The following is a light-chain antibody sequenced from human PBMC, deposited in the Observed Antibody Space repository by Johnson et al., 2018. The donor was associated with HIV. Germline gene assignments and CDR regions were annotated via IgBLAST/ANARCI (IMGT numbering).Light chain of an antibody. CDR3: GTWDSGLSAYSV. Sequence: QSVLTQPPSVSAAPGQKVTISCSGSSSNIGNNYVSWYQQLPGTAPKLLIYDNNKRPSGIPDRFSGSKSGTSATLGITGRQTGDEADYYCGTWDSGLSAYSVFGTGTKVTVL. CDR2: DNN. V-gene: IGLV1-51*01. CDR1: SSNIGNNY. J-gene: IGLJ1*01.